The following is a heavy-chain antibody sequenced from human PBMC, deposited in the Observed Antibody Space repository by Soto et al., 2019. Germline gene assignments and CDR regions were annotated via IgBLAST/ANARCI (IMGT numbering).Heavy chain of an antibody. Sequence: GGSLRLSCAASGLTFSDYYMTWIRQAPGKGLEWFSYIRSSGSGIYYPDSVKGRFTISRDNAKKSLYLQVNRLRAEDTAAYYCARAYSNAFDIWDQGTMITVSS. CDR1: GLTFSDYY. CDR3: ARAYSNAFDI. V-gene: IGHV3-11*01. D-gene: IGHD2-15*01. J-gene: IGHJ3*02. CDR2: IRSSGSGI.